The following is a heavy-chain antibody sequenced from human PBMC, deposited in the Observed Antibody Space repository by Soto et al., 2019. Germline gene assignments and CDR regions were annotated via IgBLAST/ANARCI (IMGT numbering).Heavy chain of an antibody. V-gene: IGHV4-59*08. J-gene: IGHJ6*03. Sequence: PSETLSLTCTVSGGSISSYYWSWIRQPPGKGLEWIGYIYYSGSTNYNPSLKSRVTISVDTSKNQFSLKLSSVTAADTAVYYCARHSNKMVYAILDYYYYMDVWGKGTTVTVS. CDR1: GGSISSYY. CDR2: IYYSGST. CDR3: ARHSNKMVYAILDYYYYMDV. D-gene: IGHD2-8*01.